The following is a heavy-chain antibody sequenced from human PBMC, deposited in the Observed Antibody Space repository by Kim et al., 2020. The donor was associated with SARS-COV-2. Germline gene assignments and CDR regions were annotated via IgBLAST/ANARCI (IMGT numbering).Heavy chain of an antibody. CDR2: IYYSGSA. V-gene: IGHV4-59*13. D-gene: IGHD6-19*01. CDR3: ARGEQWQDFDY. J-gene: IGHJ4*02. Sequence: SETLSLTCTVSGGSINYYWSWIRQPPGKGLVWIGYIYYSGSADYNPSLTSRATISVDMFKKQFYLKLSSVTAVDTAVYFCARGEQWQDFDYWGQGTLVTVSS. CDR1: GGSINYY.